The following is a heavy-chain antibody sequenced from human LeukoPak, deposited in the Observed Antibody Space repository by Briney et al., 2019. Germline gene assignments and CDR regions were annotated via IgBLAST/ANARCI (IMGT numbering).Heavy chain of an antibody. CDR1: GYTFTSYG. CDR3: ARGGYSMVRGVIGAFDI. D-gene: IGHD3-10*01. CDR2: ISAYNGNT. J-gene: IGHJ3*02. Sequence: ASVKVSCKASGYTFTSYGIRWVRQAPGQGLEWMGWISAYNGNTNYAQKLQGRVTMTTDTSTSTAYMELRSLRSDDTAVYYCARGGYSMVRGVIGAFDIRGQGTMVTVSS. V-gene: IGHV1-18*01.